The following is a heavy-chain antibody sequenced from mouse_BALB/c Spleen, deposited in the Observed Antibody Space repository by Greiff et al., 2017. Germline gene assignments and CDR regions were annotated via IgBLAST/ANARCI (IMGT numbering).Heavy chain of an antibody. V-gene: IGHV1-63*02. CDR1: GYTFTNYW. CDR3: ARDYPAMDY. CDR2: IYPGGGYT. J-gene: IGHJ4*01. D-gene: IGHD1-1*02. Sequence: QVHVKQSGAELVRPGTSVKISCKASGYTFTNYWLGWVKQRPGHGLEWIGDIYPGGGYTNYNEKFKGKATLTADTSSSTAYMQLSSLTSEDSAVYSCARDYPAMDYWGQGTSVTVSS.